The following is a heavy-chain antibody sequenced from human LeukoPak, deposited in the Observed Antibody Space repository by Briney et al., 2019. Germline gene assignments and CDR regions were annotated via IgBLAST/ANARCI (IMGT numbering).Heavy chain of an antibody. CDR2: IGTAGDT. D-gene: IGHD1-26*01. J-gene: IGHJ3*02. CDR1: GFTFSSYD. CDR3: ARATAYDAFDI. Sequence: GGSLRLSWAASGFTFSSYDMHWVRQATGKGLEWASAIGTAGDTYYPGSVRGRFTISRENAKNSLYLQMNSLRAGDTAVYYCARATAYDAFDIWGQGTMATVSS. V-gene: IGHV3-13*01.